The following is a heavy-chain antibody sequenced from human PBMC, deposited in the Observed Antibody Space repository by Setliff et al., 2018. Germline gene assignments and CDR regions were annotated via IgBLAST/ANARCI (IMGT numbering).Heavy chain of an antibody. D-gene: IGHD1-26*01. CDR3: ARVGPLTDDAFDI. Sequence: PGESLKISCKGSGYTFTNYWIAWVRQMPGKGLEYMGIIYPADSDTTYSPSFQGQVTISADKSINTAYLQWSSLKASDTAIYYCARVGPLTDDAFDIWGRGTMVTVSS. CDR2: IYPADSDT. V-gene: IGHV5-51*01. CDR1: GYTFTNYW. J-gene: IGHJ3*02.